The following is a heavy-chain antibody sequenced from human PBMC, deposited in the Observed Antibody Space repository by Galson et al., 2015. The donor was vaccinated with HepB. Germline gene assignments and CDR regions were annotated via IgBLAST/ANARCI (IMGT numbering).Heavy chain of an antibody. V-gene: IGHV3-66*01. CDR3: ARGAKGAFDI. Sequence: SLRLSCAAFGFTVSSNYMSWVRQAPGKGLEWVSVIYSDGRTYYADSVKGRFTVSRDNSRNTLYLQMNSLRAEDTAVYFCARGAKGAFDIWGQGTMVTVSS. CDR1: GFTVSSNY. D-gene: IGHD4/OR15-4a*01. J-gene: IGHJ3*02. CDR2: IYSDGRT.